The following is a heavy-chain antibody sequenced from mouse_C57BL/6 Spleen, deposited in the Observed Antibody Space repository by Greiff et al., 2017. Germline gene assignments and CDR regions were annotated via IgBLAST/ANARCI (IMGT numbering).Heavy chain of an antibody. D-gene: IGHD5-5*01. Sequence: EVQLQQSGPVLVKPGASVKMSCKASGYTFTDYYMNWVKQSHGKSLEWIGVINPYNGGTSYNQKFKGKATLTVDKSSSTAYMELNSLTSEDSAVYYCARDYLDAMDYWGQGTSVTVSS. CDR3: ARDYLDAMDY. V-gene: IGHV1-19*01. J-gene: IGHJ4*01. CDR1: GYTFTDYY. CDR2: INPYNGGT.